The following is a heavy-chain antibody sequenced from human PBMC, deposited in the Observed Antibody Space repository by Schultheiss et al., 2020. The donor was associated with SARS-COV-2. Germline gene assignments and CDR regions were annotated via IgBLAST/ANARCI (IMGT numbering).Heavy chain of an antibody. CDR1: GFTFSSYG. D-gene: IGHD4-17*01. CDR2: ISYDGSNK. J-gene: IGHJ6*02. V-gene: IGHV3-30*18. CDR3: AKDDYGDYVGHYYGMDV. Sequence: GESLKISCAASGFTFSSYGMHWVRQAPGKGLEWVAVISYDGSNKYYADSVKGRFTISRDNSKNTLYLQMNSLRAEDTAVYYCAKDDYGDYVGHYYGMDVWGQGTTVTVSS.